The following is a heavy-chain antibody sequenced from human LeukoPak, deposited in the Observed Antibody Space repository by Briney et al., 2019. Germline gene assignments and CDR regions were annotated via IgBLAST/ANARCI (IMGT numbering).Heavy chain of an antibody. CDR1: GGSMNSYY. D-gene: IGHD6-19*01. V-gene: IGHV4-59*01. J-gene: IGHJ4*02. CDR2: IYYSGST. CDR3: ARRDFSGWNYYDY. Sequence: SQTLSLTCTVSGGSMNSYYWSWIRQPPGKGLEWIGHIYYSGSTKYNPSLESRVTISVDTSKNQFSLKLSSVTAADTAVYYCARRDFSGWNYYDYWGQGTLVTVSS.